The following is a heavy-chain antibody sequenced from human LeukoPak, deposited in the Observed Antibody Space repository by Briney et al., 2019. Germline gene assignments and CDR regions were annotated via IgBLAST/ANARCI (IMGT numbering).Heavy chain of an antibody. D-gene: IGHD2-8*01. J-gene: IGHJ4*02. CDR1: GFSFSSYG. CDR3: AKGPYCTNGVCYTGLVEY. CDR2: ISYDGSNK. V-gene: IGHV3-30*18. Sequence: GRSLRLSCAASGFSFSSYGMHWVRQAPGKGLEWVAVISYDGSNKYYADSVKGRFTISRDNSKNTLYLQMNSLRAEDTAVYYCAKGPYCTNGVCYTGLVEYWGQGTLVTVSS.